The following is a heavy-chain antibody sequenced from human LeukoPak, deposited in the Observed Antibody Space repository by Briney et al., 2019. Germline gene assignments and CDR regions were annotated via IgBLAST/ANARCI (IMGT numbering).Heavy chain of an antibody. CDR2: INPNSGGT. D-gene: IGHD2-15*01. V-gene: IGHV1-2*02. J-gene: IGHJ4*02. Sequence: GASVKVSCKASGYTSTGYYMHWVRQAPGQGLEWMGWINPNSGGTNYAQKFQGRVTMTRDTSISTAYMELSRLRSDDTAVYYCARGGPWGYCSGGSCYFDYWGQGTLVTVSS. CDR3: ARGGPWGYCSGGSCYFDY. CDR1: GYTSTGYY.